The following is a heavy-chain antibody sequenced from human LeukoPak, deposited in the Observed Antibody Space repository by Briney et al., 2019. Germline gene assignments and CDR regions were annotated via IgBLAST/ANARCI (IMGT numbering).Heavy chain of an antibody. D-gene: IGHD3-10*01. J-gene: IGHJ3*02. CDR3: ANRITRYAFDI. Sequence: GGSLRLSCAASGFTFSSYWMHWVRQAPGKGLVWVSRINSDGSSTSYADSVKGRFTISRDNAKNMLYLQMNSLRAEDTAVYYCANRITRYAFDIWGQGTMVTVSS. V-gene: IGHV3-74*01. CDR1: GFTFSSYW. CDR2: INSDGSST.